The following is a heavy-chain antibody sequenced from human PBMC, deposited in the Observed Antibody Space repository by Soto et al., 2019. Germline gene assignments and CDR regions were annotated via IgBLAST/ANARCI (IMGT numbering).Heavy chain of an antibody. J-gene: IGHJ5*02. V-gene: IGHV4-31*03. CDR2: IYYSGST. D-gene: IGHD2-21*02. CDR1: GGSISSGGYY. CDR3: ARSSPLVTAP. Sequence: SETLSLTCTVSGGSISSGGYYWSWIRQHPGKGLEWIGYIYYSGSTYYNPSLKSRITISVDTSKNQFSLKLSSVTAADTAVYYCARSSPLVTAPWGQGTLVTVSS.